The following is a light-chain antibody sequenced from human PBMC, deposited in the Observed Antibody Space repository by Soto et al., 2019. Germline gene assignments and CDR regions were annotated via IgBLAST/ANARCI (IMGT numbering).Light chain of an antibody. Sequence: DIQMTQSPSTLSASVGDRVTITCRASQSINSWLAWSQQKPGKAPKLLIYKASSLESGVPSRFSGSGSGTEFTLTISSLQPDDFAAYYCQQYEIYPITFGQGTRLEIK. V-gene: IGKV1-5*03. CDR2: KAS. CDR1: QSINSW. J-gene: IGKJ5*01. CDR3: QQYEIYPIT.